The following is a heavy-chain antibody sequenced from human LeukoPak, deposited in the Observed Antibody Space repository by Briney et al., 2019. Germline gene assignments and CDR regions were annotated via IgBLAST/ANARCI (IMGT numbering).Heavy chain of an antibody. Sequence: GGSLRLSCAASGFTFSSYAMHWVRQAPGKGLEWVAVISYDGSNKYYADSVKGRFTISRDNSKNTLYLQMNSLRAEDTAVYYCARDLRAYYYDSSGYYADWGQGTLVTVSS. J-gene: IGHJ4*02. CDR3: ARDLRAYYYDSSGYYAD. D-gene: IGHD3-22*01. CDR1: GFTFSSYA. CDR2: ISYDGSNK. V-gene: IGHV3-30-3*01.